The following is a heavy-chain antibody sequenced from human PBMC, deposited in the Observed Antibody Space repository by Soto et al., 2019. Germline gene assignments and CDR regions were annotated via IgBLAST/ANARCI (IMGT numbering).Heavy chain of an antibody. J-gene: IGHJ6*02. Sequence: ASVKVSCKASGYTFNTFGMSRVRQAPGQGLEWMGWISTNNGDIKYAQNFQARVTMTTDTSTTTAYMELRGLTSDDTAVYYCERDWSAWTLTDVWGQGTAVTVSS. V-gene: IGHV1-18*04. D-gene: IGHD3-3*01. CDR1: GYTFNTFG. CDR3: ERDWSAWTLTDV. CDR2: ISTNNGDI.